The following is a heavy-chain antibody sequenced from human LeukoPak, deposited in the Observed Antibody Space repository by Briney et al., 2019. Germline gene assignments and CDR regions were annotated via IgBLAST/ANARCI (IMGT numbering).Heavy chain of an antibody. V-gene: IGHV4-38-2*01. CDR3: ARHAPHPYVVRAAIAY. D-gene: IGHD2-2*01. CDR2: IYHSGST. CDR1: GYSISSGYY. J-gene: IGHJ4*02. Sequence: PSETLSLTCAVSGYSISSGYYWGWIRQPPGKGLEWIGSIYHSGSTYYNPSLKSRFTISVDTSKNQFSLKLSSVTAADTAVYYCARHAPHPYVVRAAIAYWGQGTLVTVSS.